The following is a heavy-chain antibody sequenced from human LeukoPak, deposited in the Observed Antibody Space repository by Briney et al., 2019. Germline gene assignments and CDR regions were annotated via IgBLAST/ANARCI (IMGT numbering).Heavy chain of an antibody. V-gene: IGHV1-69*05. Sequence: ASVKVSCKASGGTFSSYAISWVRQAPGQGLEWMGGIIPIFGTANYAQKFQGRVTITTDESTSTAYMELSSLRSEDTAVYYCARAYCGGDCYLPDAFDIWGQGTMVTVSS. CDR1: GGTFSSYA. D-gene: IGHD2-21*02. CDR3: ARAYCGGDCYLPDAFDI. CDR2: IIPIFGTA. J-gene: IGHJ3*02.